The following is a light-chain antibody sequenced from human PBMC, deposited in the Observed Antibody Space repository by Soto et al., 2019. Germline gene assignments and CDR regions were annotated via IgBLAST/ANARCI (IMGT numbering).Light chain of an antibody. CDR1: ESLLHSNGYNY. J-gene: IGKJ1*01. V-gene: IGKV2-28*01. Sequence: DIVMTQSPLSLPVTPGEPASISCRSSESLLHSNGYNYVDWYLQKPGQSPQLLIYLGSNRASGVHARFSGSGSGTDFTLKISRVEAEDVGVYYCLQALQIRTFGQGTKVEIK. CDR2: LGS. CDR3: LQALQIRT.